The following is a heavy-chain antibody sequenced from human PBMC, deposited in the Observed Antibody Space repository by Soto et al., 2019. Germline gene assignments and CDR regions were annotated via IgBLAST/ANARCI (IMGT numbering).Heavy chain of an antibody. Sequence: SETLSLTCTVSGVPISSYYWSWIRQPPGKGLEWIGYIYYSGSTNYNPSLKSRVTISVDTSKNQFSLKLSSVTAADTAVYYCARTIDSYGYFHYWGQGTLVTVSS. CDR1: GVPISSYY. CDR2: IYYSGST. D-gene: IGHD5-18*01. CDR3: ARTIDSYGYFHY. V-gene: IGHV4-59*08. J-gene: IGHJ4*02.